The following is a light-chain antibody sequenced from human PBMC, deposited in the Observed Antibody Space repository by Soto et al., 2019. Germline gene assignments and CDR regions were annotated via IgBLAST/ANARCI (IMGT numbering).Light chain of an antibody. V-gene: IGLV2-14*01. Sequence: QSALTQPASVSGSPGQSITISCTGTSSDVGNYNYVSWYQQHPGKAPKLMIYEVSNRPSGVSDRFSGSKSGNTASLTIAGLQPEDEAGYYCSSYTASSALLYVFGTGTKVTVL. CDR2: EVS. J-gene: IGLJ1*01. CDR1: SSDVGNYNY. CDR3: SSYTASSALLYV.